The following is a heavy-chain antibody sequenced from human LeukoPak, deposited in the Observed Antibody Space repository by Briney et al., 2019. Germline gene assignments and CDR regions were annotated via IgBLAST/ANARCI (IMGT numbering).Heavy chain of an antibody. J-gene: IGHJ3*02. CDR2: ISYDGSNK. V-gene: IGHV3-30*18. D-gene: IGHD6-19*01. CDR3: AKVNSGWIFWGAFDI. CDR1: GFTFSSYG. Sequence: GRSLRLSCAASGFTFSSYGMHWVRQAPGKGLEWVAVISYDGSNKYYADSVKGRFTISRDNSKNTLYLQMNSLRAEDTAVYYCAKVNSGWIFWGAFDIWGQGTMVTVSS.